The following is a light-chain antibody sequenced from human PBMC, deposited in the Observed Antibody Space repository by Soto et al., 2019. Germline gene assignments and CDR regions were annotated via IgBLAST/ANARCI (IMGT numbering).Light chain of an antibody. V-gene: IGLV2-8*02. CDR3: SSFKGTNSSV. Sequence: QSAGPHPASGSRSRWGSCNIPCTGTYSVIRAYNYVSWYQQRPGEAPKLISYEVSKRPSGVPDRIFASKSGNTASLTVSGLQADDEANYYCSSFKGTNSSVFGTGTKVTVL. CDR1: YSVIRAYNY. CDR2: EVS. J-gene: IGLJ1*01.